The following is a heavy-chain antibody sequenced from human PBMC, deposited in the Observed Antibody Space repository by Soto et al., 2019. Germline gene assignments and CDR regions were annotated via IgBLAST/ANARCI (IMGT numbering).Heavy chain of an antibody. Sequence: EVQLVESGGGLVQPGGSLRLSCAASGFTFSSYDMHWVRQATGKGLEWVSAIGTAGDTYYPGSVKGRFTISRENAKNSVYHQMNSLRAGDTAVYYCARERDWYFDLWGRGTLVTVSS. J-gene: IGHJ2*01. CDR2: IGTAGDT. CDR1: GFTFSSYD. CDR3: ARERDWYFDL. V-gene: IGHV3-13*04.